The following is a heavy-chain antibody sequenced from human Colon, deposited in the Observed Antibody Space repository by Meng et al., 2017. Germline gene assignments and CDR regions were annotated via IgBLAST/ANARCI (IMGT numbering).Heavy chain of an antibody. Sequence: SVKVSCQASGGTFSSYAISWVRQAPGQGLEWMGGIIPIFGTANYAQKFQGRVTSTADESTSTAYMELSSLRSEDTAVYYCARDSSGWSSGYYYGMDVWGQGTTVTVSS. D-gene: IGHD6-19*01. V-gene: IGHV1-69*13. CDR1: GGTFSSYA. J-gene: IGHJ6*02. CDR2: IIPIFGTA. CDR3: ARDSSGWSSGYYYGMDV.